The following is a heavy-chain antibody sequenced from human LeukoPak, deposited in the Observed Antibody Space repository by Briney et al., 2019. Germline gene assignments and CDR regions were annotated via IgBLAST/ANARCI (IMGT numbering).Heavy chain of an antibody. V-gene: IGHV3-7*01. Sequence: GGSLRLSCAASGFTFSSYWMSWVRQAPGKGLEWVANIKQDGSEKYYVGSVKGRFTISRDNAKNSLYLQMNSLRAEDTAVYYCARTYSSPYFDYWGQGTLVTVSS. CDR1: GFTFSSYW. J-gene: IGHJ4*02. CDR3: ARTYSSPYFDY. D-gene: IGHD6-13*01. CDR2: IKQDGSEK.